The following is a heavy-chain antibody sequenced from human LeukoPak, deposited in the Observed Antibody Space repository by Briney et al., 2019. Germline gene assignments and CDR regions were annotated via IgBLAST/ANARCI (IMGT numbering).Heavy chain of an antibody. CDR1: GGTFSSYS. CDR3: ARAGNYYYYYYMDV. Sequence: SVKVSCKASGGTFSSYSISWVRQAPGQGLEWMGGIVPIFGTADYAQKFQGRVTITADESTSTAYMELSSLRSDDTAVYYCARAGNYYYYYYMDVWGKGTTVTISS. CDR2: IVPIFGTA. J-gene: IGHJ6*03. V-gene: IGHV1-69*13.